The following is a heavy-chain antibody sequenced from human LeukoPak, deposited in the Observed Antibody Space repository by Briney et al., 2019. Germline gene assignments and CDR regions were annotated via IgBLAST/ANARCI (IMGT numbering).Heavy chain of an antibody. D-gene: IGHD6-13*01. CDR3: TRDASLSQPGGFDY. V-gene: IGHV3-66*01. CDR2: LYSGGRA. Sequence: GGSLRLSAAASAFTGSNNYMSWVRQGPGKGLEWVSVLYSGGRAYYTDSVNGRFTISRDNSKNTLYLQMNSLRAEDAAVYYCTRDASLSQPGGFDYWGQGTLVTVSS. J-gene: IGHJ4*02. CDR1: AFTGSNNY.